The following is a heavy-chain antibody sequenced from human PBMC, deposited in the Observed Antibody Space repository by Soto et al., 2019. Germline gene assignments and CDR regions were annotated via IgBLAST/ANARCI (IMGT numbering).Heavy chain of an antibody. CDR3: AREEYYYGSGAFFDY. CDR1: GGTFSSYT. D-gene: IGHD3-10*01. J-gene: IGHJ4*02. Sequence: SVKVSCKASGGTFSSYTISWVRQAPGQGLEWMGRIIPILGIANYAQKFRGRVTITADKSTSTAYMELSSLRSEDTAVYYCAREEYYYGSGAFFDYWGQGTLVTVSS. CDR2: IIPILGIA. V-gene: IGHV1-69*04.